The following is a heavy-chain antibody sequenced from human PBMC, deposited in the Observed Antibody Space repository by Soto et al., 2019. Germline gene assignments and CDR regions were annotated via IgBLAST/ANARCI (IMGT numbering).Heavy chain of an antibody. CDR1: GYTFSRNA. CDR3: ARSETGYSRFDY. J-gene: IGHJ4*02. Sequence: GASVKVSCKASGYTFSRNASHWVRQAPGQRLEWIGRINAANGDTKYSQEFQGRVTITRDTSASAAYMEMSTLGSEDTSIYYCARSETGYSRFDYWGQGTQVTVSS. CDR2: INAANGDT. V-gene: IGHV1-3*01. D-gene: IGHD3-9*01.